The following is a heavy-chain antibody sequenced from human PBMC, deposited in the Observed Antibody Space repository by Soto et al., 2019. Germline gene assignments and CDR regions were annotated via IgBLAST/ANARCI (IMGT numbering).Heavy chain of an antibody. CDR1: GYSFTSYW. Sequence: GESLKISCKGSGYSFTSYWIGWGRQMPGKGLEWMGIIYPGDSDTRYSPSFQGQGIISADKSISTAYLQWSSPKASDTAMYYCARRSVSAAAGTPNFAYWGQGTLVTVSS. V-gene: IGHV5-51*01. CDR2: IYPGDSDT. CDR3: ARRSVSAAAGTPNFAY. D-gene: IGHD6-13*01. J-gene: IGHJ4*02.